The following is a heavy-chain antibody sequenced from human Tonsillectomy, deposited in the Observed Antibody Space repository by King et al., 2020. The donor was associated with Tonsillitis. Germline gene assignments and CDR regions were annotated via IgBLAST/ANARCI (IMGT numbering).Heavy chain of an antibody. J-gene: IGHJ6*02. Sequence: VQLVESGGGLVQPGGSLRLSCAASGFTFSSYTMSWVRQAPGKGLEWVSGISGSGSSTYNADSAKGRFTISRDNSKNTLYLQMNSLRAADTAIYYCAKLVGFGHSKSPYYYDGRDVWGQGTTVTVSS. CDR1: GFTFSSYT. D-gene: IGHD6-13*01. V-gene: IGHV3-23*04. CDR2: ISGSGSST. CDR3: AKLVGFGHSKSPYYYDGRDV.